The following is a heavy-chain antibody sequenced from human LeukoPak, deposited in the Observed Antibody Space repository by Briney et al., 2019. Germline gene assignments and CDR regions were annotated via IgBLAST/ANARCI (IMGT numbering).Heavy chain of an antibody. D-gene: IGHD6-6*01. V-gene: IGHV4-39*01. CDR1: GGSISSSSYY. Sequence: PSETLSLTCTVSGGSISSSSYYWGWIRQPPGKGLEWIGSIYYSGSTCYNPSLKSRVTISVDTSKNQFSLKLSSVTAADTAVYYCARHPRGAARPGYYYYYYMDVWGKGTTVTVSS. CDR3: ARHPRGAARPGYYYYYYMDV. J-gene: IGHJ6*03. CDR2: IYYSGST.